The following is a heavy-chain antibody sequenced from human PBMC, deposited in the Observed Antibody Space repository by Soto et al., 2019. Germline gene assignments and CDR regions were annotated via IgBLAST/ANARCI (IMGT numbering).Heavy chain of an antibody. D-gene: IGHD1-7*01. V-gene: IGHV1-2*02. J-gene: IGHJ5*02. CDR1: GYTFVDSY. CDR2: VHSNSGTT. Sequence: QVQLVQSGAEVKKPGASVKVSCKASGYTFVDSYMHWVRQVPGQGLEWMGWVHSNSGTTEYAQKFQGRVAMTRDTSISTAYMELSGLRYGDTAVYYCAPAGRANWNYYHWGQGTLVTVSS. CDR3: APAGRANWNYYH.